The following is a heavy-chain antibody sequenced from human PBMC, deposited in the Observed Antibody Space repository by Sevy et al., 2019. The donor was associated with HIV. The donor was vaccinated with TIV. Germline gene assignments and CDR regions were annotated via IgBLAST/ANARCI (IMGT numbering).Heavy chain of an antibody. CDR1: GFTFSSYD. CDR3: ARAYSSGWYDY. CDR2: IGTAGDT. V-gene: IGHV3-13*01. J-gene: IGHJ4*02. D-gene: IGHD6-19*01. Sequence: GGSLRLSCAASGFTFSSYDMHWVRQATGKGLEWVSAIGTAGDTYYPGSVKGRFTISRVNAKNSLYLQMNSLRVGDTAVYYCARAYSSGWYDYWGQGTLVTVSS.